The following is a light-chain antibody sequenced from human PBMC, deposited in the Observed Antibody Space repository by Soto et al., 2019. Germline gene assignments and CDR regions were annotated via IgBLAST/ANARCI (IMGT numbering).Light chain of an antibody. CDR2: AAS. Sequence: ESVLTQSPGILSLSPGERATLSCRASQSLTSSYLAWYQQKPGQAPRLLIYAASRRATGIPDRFSGSGSGTDFTLIISRLEAEDSAVYYCQYYDTSPAWTFGKGTKVDIK. CDR3: QYYDTSPAWT. V-gene: IGKV3-20*01. J-gene: IGKJ1*01. CDR1: QSLTSSY.